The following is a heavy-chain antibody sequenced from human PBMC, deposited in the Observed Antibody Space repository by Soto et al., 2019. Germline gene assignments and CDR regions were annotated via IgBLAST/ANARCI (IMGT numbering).Heavy chain of an antibody. CDR2: ISSSGSTI. CDR3: ARYLDFWSGWDGMDV. D-gene: IGHD3-3*01. J-gene: IGHJ6*02. CDR1: VFTFSSYE. V-gene: IGHV3-48*03. Sequence: VGSLRLSCASSVFTFSSYEMNWVRQAPGKGLEWVSYISSSGSTIYYADSVKGRFTISRDNAKNSLYLQMNSLRAEDTAVYYCARYLDFWSGWDGMDVWGQGTTVIVSS.